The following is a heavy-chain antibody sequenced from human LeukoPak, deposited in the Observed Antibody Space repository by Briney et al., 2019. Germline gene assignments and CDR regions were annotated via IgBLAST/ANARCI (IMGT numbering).Heavy chain of an antibody. CDR3: ARDRFYYYYGMDV. D-gene: IGHD3-3*01. Sequence: PGRSLRLSCAASGFTFTSYGMHWVRQAPGKGLEWVAVVSYDGSNKYYADSVKGRFTVSRDNSKNTLYLQMNSLRAEDTAVYYCARDRFYYYYGMDVWGQGTTVTVSS. CDR1: GFTFTSYG. V-gene: IGHV3-30*03. CDR2: VSYDGSNK. J-gene: IGHJ6*02.